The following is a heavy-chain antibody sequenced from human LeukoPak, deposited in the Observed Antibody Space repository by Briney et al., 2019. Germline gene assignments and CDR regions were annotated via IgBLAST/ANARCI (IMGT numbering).Heavy chain of an antibody. CDR3: AKDAYYFDTSDYP. V-gene: IGHV3-23*01. Sequence: GGSLRLSCAASGFTSNNYAMSWVRQAPGKGLEWVSGITSTGGTTYYADSVRGRFTISRDNFDNTLHLQMDSLRAEDTALYYCAKDAYYFDTSDYPWGQGTLVTVS. CDR2: ITSTGGTT. D-gene: IGHD3-22*01. J-gene: IGHJ1*01. CDR1: GFTSNNYA.